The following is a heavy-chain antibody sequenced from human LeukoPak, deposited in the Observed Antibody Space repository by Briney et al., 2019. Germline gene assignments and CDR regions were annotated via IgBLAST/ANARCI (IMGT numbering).Heavy chain of an antibody. CDR3: ARAFYGDYGWYYLDY. Sequence: GASVTVSCKASGGTFSSYAICWVRQAPGQGLEWMGGIIPIFGTANYAQKFQGRVTITADKSTSTAYMELSSLRSEDTAVYYCARAFYGDYGWYYLDYWGQGTLVTVSS. J-gene: IGHJ4*02. CDR1: GGTFSSYA. CDR2: IIPIFGTA. V-gene: IGHV1-69*06. D-gene: IGHD4-17*01.